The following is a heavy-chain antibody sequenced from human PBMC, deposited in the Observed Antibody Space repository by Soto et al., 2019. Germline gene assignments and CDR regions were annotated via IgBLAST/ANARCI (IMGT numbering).Heavy chain of an antibody. D-gene: IGHD3-9*01. J-gene: IGHJ3*02. CDR3: ARDGAFGIYDILTGGDAFDI. CDR2: ISSSSSYI. V-gene: IGHV3-21*01. Sequence: GGSLRLSCAASGFTFSSYSMNWVRQAPGKGLEWVSSISSSSSYIYYADSVKGRFTISRDNAKNSLYLQMNSLRAEDTAVYYCARDGAFGIYDILTGGDAFDIWGQGTMVTVSS. CDR1: GFTFSSYS.